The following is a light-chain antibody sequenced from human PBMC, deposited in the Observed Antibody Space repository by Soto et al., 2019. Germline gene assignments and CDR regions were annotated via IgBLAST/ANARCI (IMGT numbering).Light chain of an antibody. CDR1: QSVSRY. Sequence: EIVLTQSPATLSLSPGERATLSCRASQSVSRYLAWYQQKPGQAPRLLIYDVSKRATGIPARFSGSGSGTDFALTSSSLEPEDFAVYYCQQRNTCGGGTKVEIK. CDR2: DVS. J-gene: IGKJ4*01. V-gene: IGKV3-11*01. CDR3: QQRNT.